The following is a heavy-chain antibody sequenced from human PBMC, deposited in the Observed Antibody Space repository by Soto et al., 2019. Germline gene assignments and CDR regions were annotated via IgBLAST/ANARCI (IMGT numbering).Heavy chain of an antibody. CDR2: IYYSGST. V-gene: IGHV4-59*11. CDR3: AEDGGEYRRVNGMDV. J-gene: IGHJ6*02. Sequence: PSETLSLTCTVSGGSISSHYWHWIRQPPGQGLERIGYIYYSGSTNYTPSLKSRITISVDTSKNRFSLKLSYVTAADTAVYYCAEDGGEYRRVNGMDVWRQGTRVTVSS. D-gene: IGHD3-16*01. CDR1: GGSISSHY.